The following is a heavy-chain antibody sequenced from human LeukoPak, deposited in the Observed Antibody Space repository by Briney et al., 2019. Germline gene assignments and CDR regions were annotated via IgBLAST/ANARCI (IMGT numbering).Heavy chain of an antibody. Sequence: PSETLSLTCAVYGGSFSNYYWNWIRQPPGKGLEWIGEINHTGSTNYNPSLKSRVTISVDTSKNQFSLKLSSVTAADTAVYYCARGLISSGWRNNWFDPWGQGILVTVSS. J-gene: IGHJ5*02. CDR3: ARGLISSGWRNNWFDP. CDR2: INHTGST. D-gene: IGHD6-25*01. CDR1: GGSFSNYY. V-gene: IGHV4-34*01.